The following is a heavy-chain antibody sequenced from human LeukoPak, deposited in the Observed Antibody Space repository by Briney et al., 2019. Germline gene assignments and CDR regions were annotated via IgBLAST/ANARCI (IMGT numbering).Heavy chain of an antibody. CDR2: IIPIFGTA. D-gene: IGHD2-2*01. Sequence: SVKVSCKASGGTFSSYAISRVRQAPGQGLEWMGGIIPIFGTANYAQKLQGRVTMTTDTSTSTAYMELRSLRSDDTAVYYCARDVGCSSTSCSHFDYWGQGTLVTVSS. CDR3: ARDVGCSSTSCSHFDY. J-gene: IGHJ4*02. CDR1: GGTFSSYA. V-gene: IGHV1-69*05.